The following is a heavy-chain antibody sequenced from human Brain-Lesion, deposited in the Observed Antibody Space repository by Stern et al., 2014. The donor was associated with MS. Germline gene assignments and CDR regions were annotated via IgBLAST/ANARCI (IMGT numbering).Heavy chain of an antibody. CDR3: ARISLGRNYYSEPFDL. D-gene: IGHD2-21*01. V-gene: IGHV3-33*01. CDR2: TWDDGSNI. CDR1: GFTFSDYG. Sequence: QVQLVQSGGSVVQPGRSLRLSCAAFGFTFSDYGMHWVRQTPGKGLQWVAVTWDDGSNIYYADSVRGRFTISRDNSKNTLYLQMSSLRAEDTAVYYCARISLGRNYYSEPFDLWGRGTMVTVSS. J-gene: IGHJ3*01.